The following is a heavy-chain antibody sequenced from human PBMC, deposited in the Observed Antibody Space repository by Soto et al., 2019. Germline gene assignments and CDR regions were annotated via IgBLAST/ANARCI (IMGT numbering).Heavy chain of an antibody. J-gene: IGHJ6*02. CDR2: ISPKSGSI. Sequence: ASVKVSCKTSGYTFTRNGISWVRQAPGQGLEWMGWISPKSGSIKYAQKFQGRVIMTTDTSTSTAYMELRSLRSDDTAVYYCVKDRDSNSWPSRDVWGPGTTVTV. V-gene: IGHV1-18*01. CDR3: VKDRDSNSWPSRDV. D-gene: IGHD3-22*01. CDR1: GYTFTRNG.